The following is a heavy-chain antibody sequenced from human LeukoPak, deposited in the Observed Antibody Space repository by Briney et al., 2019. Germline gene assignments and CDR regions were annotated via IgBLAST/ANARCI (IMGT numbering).Heavy chain of an antibody. CDR2: ISFDGSNK. V-gene: IGHV3-30-3*01. Sequence: GGSLRLSCAASGFTFSSYTIHWVRQPPGKGLEWVAVISFDGSNKYYADSVKGRFTVSRDNSKNTLFLQMNSLRAEDTAVYYCAKDGGLWVSAHWGDSWGRGTLVTVSS. D-gene: IGHD7-27*01. CDR1: GFTFSSYT. J-gene: IGHJ4*02. CDR3: AKDGGLWVSAHWGDS.